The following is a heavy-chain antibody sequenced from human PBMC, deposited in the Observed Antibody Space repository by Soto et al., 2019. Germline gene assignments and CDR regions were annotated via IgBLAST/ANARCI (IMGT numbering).Heavy chain of an antibody. Sequence: ASVKVSCKASGFTFTTSAMQWVRQARGQRLEWIGWIVVGSGNINYAQKFQERVTITRDMSTGTAYMEVSSLRSEDTAVYYCAATIIAVAGSGYYGMDVWGQGTTVTVSS. V-gene: IGHV1-58*02. CDR3: AATIIAVAGSGYYGMDV. J-gene: IGHJ6*02. D-gene: IGHD6-19*01. CDR2: IVVGSGNI. CDR1: GFTFTTSA.